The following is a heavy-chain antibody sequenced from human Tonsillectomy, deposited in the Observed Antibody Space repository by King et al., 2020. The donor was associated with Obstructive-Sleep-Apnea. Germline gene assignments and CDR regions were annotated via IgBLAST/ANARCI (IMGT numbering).Heavy chain of an antibody. CDR1: GYSFTSYW. Sequence: VQLVESGAEVKKPGESLKISCKGSGYSFTSYWIGWVRQMPGKGLEWMGIIYPGDSDTRYSPSFQGQVTISADKSISTAYLQWSSLKASDTAMYYCARGEPWDSSGPSYYYYGMDVWGQGTTVTVSS. D-gene: IGHD3-22*01. CDR2: IYPGDSDT. CDR3: ARGEPWDSSGPSYYYYGMDV. J-gene: IGHJ6*02. V-gene: IGHV5-51*01.